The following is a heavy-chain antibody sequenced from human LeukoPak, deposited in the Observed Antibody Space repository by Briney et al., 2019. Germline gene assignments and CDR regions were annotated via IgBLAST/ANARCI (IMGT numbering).Heavy chain of an antibody. CDR1: GYTFTSYY. J-gene: IGHJ4*02. CDR3: ASLRGVIMGYFDY. CDR2: IIPILGIA. V-gene: IGHV1-69*02. D-gene: IGHD3-10*01. Sequence: ASVKVSCKASGYTFTSYYMHWVRQAPGQGLEWMGRIIPILGIANYAQKFQGRVTITADKSTSTAYMELSSLRSEDTAVYYCASLRGVIMGYFDYWGQGTLVTVSS.